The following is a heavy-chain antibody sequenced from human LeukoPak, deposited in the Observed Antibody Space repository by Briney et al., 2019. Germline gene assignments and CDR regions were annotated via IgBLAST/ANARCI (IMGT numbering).Heavy chain of an antibody. CDR3: AKDKSMVRELDY. D-gene: IGHD3-10*01. Sequence: GGSLRLSCAASGFTFSSYAMHWVRQAPGKGLEYVSAISSNGGSTYYANSVKGRFTISRDNSKNTLYLQMGSLRAEDMAVYYCAKDKSMVRELDYWGQGNLVTVSS. J-gene: IGHJ4*02. CDR2: ISSNGGST. CDR1: GFTFSSYA. V-gene: IGHV3-64*01.